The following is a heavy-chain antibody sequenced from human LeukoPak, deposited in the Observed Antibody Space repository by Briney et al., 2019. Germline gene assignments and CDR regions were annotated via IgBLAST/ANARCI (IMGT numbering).Heavy chain of an antibody. D-gene: IGHD3-16*01. CDR1: GFNFSDSW. CDR3: ATYTHWVAGDV. CDR2: MNQDGSAK. Sequence: GSLRPSFSASGFNFSDSWMSRGRQAPGKGLGWVANMNQDGSAKDYVDSVKGRFTISRDNARNSLYLQMSSLRAEDTAVYYCATYTHWVAGDVWGQGTTVTVSS. J-gene: IGHJ6*02. V-gene: IGHV3-7*01.